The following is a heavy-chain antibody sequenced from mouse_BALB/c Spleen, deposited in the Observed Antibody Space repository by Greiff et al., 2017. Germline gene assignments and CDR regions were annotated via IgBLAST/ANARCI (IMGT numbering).Heavy chain of an antibody. CDR3: ARAFYYGNPYYFDY. V-gene: IGHV1-69*02. J-gene: IGHJ2*01. CDR1: GYTFTSYW. D-gene: IGHD2-1*01. CDR2: IDPSDRET. Sequence: QVQLQQPGAELVKPGAPVKLSCKASGYTFTSYWMNWVKQRPGRGLEWIGRIDPSDRETHYNQKFKDKATLTVDKSSSTAYIQLSSLTSEDSAVYYCARAFYYGNPYYFDYWGQGTTLTVSS.